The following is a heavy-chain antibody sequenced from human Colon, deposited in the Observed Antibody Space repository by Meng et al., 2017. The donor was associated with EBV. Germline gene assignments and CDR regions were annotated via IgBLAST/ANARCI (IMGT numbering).Heavy chain of an antibody. J-gene: IGHJ4*02. Sequence: QVQLQESGPGLVKPSQTLSLTCTFSGGSVSSGGYSWTWIRQHPREGLEWFGNIYYSGSTFYTPSLKRRVIISIDTSKNQFSLNLRSVTSADTAVYYCARGSSGWDYFDYWGQGTLVTVSS. CDR2: IYYSGST. CDR3: ARGSSGWDYFDY. V-gene: IGHV4-31*03. CDR1: GGSVSSGGYS. D-gene: IGHD6-19*01.